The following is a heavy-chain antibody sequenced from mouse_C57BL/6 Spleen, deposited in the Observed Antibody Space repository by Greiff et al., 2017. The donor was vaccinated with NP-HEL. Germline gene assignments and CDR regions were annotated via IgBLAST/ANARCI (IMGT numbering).Heavy chain of an antibody. CDR3: ARDLVITTVVATDC. D-gene: IGHD1-1*01. CDR2: IYPGDGDT. CDR1: GYAFSSSW. V-gene: IGHV1-82*01. J-gene: IGHJ2*01. Sequence: QVQLQQSGPELVKPGASVKISCKASGYAFSSSWMNWVKQRPGKGLEWIGRIYPGDGDTNYNGKFKGKATLTADKSSSTAYMQLSSLTSEDSSVYVCARDLVITTVVATDCWGHGTTLTVSS.